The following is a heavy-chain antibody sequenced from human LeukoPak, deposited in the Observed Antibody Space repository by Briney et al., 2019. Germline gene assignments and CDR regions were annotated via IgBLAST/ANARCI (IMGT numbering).Heavy chain of an antibody. V-gene: IGHV6-1*01. Sequence: SQTLSLTCAFSGDSVSSNSAAWNWIRQSPSRGLEWLGRTYYRSKWYNDYAVSVKSRITINPDTSKNQFSLQLNSVTPEDTAVYYCARGALRSGWSTRRGFDPWGQGTLVTVSS. D-gene: IGHD6-19*01. J-gene: IGHJ5*02. CDR1: GDSVSSNSAA. CDR3: ARGALRSGWSTRRGFDP. CDR2: TYYRSKWYN.